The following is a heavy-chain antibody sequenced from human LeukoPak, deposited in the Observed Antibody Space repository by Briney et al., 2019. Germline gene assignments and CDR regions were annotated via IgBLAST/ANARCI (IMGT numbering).Heavy chain of an antibody. J-gene: IGHJ4*02. D-gene: IGHD6-13*01. Sequence: GGSLRLSCVASGITFSNYWMSWVRQAPGRGLEWVGRIKSKDDGETIDYNTPVKVRFTISRDDSKNTLYLEMNSLKNEDTAMYYCTVRSSIWSQGTLVTVPS. V-gene: IGHV3-15*01. CDR2: IKSKDDGETI. CDR1: GITFSNYW. CDR3: TVRSSI.